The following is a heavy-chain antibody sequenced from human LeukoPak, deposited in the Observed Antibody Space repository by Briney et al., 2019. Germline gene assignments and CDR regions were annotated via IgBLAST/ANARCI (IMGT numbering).Heavy chain of an antibody. J-gene: IGHJ6*03. V-gene: IGHV4-61*02. CDR2: IYTSGST. Sequence: SETLSLTCTVSGGSISSSSYYWGWIRQPAGKGLEWIGRIYTSGSTNYNPSLKSRVTMSVDTSQNQFSLKVNSLTAADTAVYYCATNGYYCMDVWGKGTTVTVSS. D-gene: IGHD2-8*01. CDR1: GGSISSSSYY. CDR3: ATNGYYCMDV.